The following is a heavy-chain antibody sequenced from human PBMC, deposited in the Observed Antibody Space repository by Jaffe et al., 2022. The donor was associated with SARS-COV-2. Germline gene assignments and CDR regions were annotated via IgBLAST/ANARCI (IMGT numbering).Heavy chain of an antibody. D-gene: IGHD6-19*01. Sequence: QVQLQESGPGLVKPSETLSLTCTVSGGSISSYYWSWIRQPPGKGLEWIGYIYYSGSTNYNPSLKSRVTISVDTSKNQFSLKLSSVTAADTAVYYCARGEVGVAGNVLGYYYGMDVWGQGTTVTVSS. V-gene: IGHV4-59*01. CDR1: GGSISSYY. J-gene: IGHJ6*02. CDR2: IYYSGST. CDR3: ARGEVGVAGNVLGYYYGMDV.